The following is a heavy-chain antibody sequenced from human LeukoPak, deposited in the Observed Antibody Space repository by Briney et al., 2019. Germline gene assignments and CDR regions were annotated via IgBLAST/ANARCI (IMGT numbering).Heavy chain of an antibody. CDR1: GFTFSNYA. CDR2: ISDHGSTQ. V-gene: IGHV3-30-3*02. CDR3: VKDRRGTYTLDC. J-gene: IGHJ4*02. Sequence: AGSLSLSCAATGFTFSNYASHWSRQAPGKGLEWVAFISDHGSTQYNPDSVKGRFTISRENSKSPVNLQMNSLRAEGTAVYYCVKDRRGTYTLDCWGEGALVTVSS. D-gene: IGHD3-16*01.